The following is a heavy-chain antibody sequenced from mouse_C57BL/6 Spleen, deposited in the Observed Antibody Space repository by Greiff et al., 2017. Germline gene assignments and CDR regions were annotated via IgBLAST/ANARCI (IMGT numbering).Heavy chain of an antibody. CDR2: FHPNSGST. CDR3: ARGVLGLDFDY. V-gene: IGHV1-64*01. J-gene: IGHJ2*01. Sequence: QVQLQQPGAELVKPGASVKLSCKASGYTFTSYWMHWVKQRPGKGLEWIGMFHPNSGSTNYNEKFKSKATLTVEKSSSTAYMQLSSLTSDDSAVYYCARGVLGLDFDYWGKGTTLTVSS. D-gene: IGHD4-1*01. CDR1: GYTFTSYW.